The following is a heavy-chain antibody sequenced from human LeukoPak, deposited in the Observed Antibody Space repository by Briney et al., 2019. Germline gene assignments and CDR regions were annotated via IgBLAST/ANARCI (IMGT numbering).Heavy chain of an antibody. CDR1: GYTSTSYD. D-gene: IGHD5-18*01. CDR2: LNPNSDNT. V-gene: IGHV1-8*03. J-gene: IGHJ5*02. Sequence: ASVKVSCKASGYTSTSYDINWVRQATGQGLEWMGWLNPNSDNTGYAQKFQGRVTITRNTSISTAYMELSSLRSEDTAVYYCARGQRYSYMSPWGQGTLVTVSS. CDR3: ARGQRYSYMSP.